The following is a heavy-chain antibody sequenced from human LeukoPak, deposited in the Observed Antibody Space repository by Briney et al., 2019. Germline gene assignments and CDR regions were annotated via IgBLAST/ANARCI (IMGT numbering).Heavy chain of an antibody. Sequence: SQTLSLTCAISGDSVSSNSAAWNWIRQSPSRGLEWLGRTYYRSKWYNDYAVSVNSRLIVNPDTSKNQFSLQLNSVTPEDTAVYYCAKGYFYAFEIWGQGTMVTVSS. CDR3: AKGYFYAFEI. CDR1: GDSVSSNSAA. J-gene: IGHJ3*02. V-gene: IGHV6-1*01. D-gene: IGHD1-26*01. CDR2: TYYRSKWYN.